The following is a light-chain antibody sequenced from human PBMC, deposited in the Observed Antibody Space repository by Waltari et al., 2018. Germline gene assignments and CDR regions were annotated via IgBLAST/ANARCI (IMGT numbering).Light chain of an antibody. CDR2: AAS. CDR1: QGISSN. J-gene: IGKJ5*01. CDR3: QQLNSYPIT. V-gene: IGKV1-9*01. Sequence: IQLTQSPSSLSASVGDRVTITCRASQGISSNLAWYQQKPGKAPKLLISAASTLQSGVPVRFSGSGSGTDFTRTISSLQPEDFATYYCQQLNSYPITFGQGTRLEIK.